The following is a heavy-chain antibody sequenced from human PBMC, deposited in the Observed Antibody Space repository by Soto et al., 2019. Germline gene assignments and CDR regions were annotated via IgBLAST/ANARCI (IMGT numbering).Heavy chain of an antibody. V-gene: IGHV3-48*01. CDR2: ISDSSSTI. CDR1: GFTFSSYS. CDR3: ERDRPILY. Sequence: EVQLVESGGALVQPGGSLRLSCAASGFTFSSYSMNWVRQAPGKGLEWVSYISDSSSTIYYADSVKGRFTISRDNAKNSLYLQMNSLRAEDTAVYYCERDRPILYWCQGALVTGSS. J-gene: IGHJ4*02. D-gene: IGHD2-21*01.